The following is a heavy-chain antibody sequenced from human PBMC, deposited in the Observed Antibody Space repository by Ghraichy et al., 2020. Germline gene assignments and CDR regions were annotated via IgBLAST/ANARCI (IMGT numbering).Heavy chain of an antibody. CDR2: INHSGST. CDR3: ARDLPPYYMDV. J-gene: IGHJ6*03. Sequence: SETLSLTCAVYGGSFSGYYWSWIRQPPGKRLEWIGEINHSGSTNYNPSLKSRVTISVDTSKNQFSLKLSSVTAADTAVYYCARDLPPYYMDVWGKGTTVTVSS. CDR1: GGSFSGYY. V-gene: IGHV4-34*01.